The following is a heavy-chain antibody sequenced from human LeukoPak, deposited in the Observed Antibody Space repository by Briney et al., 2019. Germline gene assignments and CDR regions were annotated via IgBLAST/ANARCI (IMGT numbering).Heavy chain of an antibody. CDR1: GGSISSSSYY. J-gene: IGHJ4*02. CDR2: IYYSGST. V-gene: IGHV4-39*01. D-gene: IGHD3-9*01. CDR3: ARRYYDILTGCYYYFDY. Sequence: SETLSLTCTVSGGSISSSSYYWGWIRQPPGKGLEWIGSIYYSGSTYYNPSLKSRVTISVDTSKNQFSLKLSSVTAADTAVYYCARRYYDILTGCYYYFDYWGQGTLVTVSS.